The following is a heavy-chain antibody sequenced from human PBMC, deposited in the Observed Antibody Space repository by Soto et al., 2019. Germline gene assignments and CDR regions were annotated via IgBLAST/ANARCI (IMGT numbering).Heavy chain of an antibody. CDR2: INHSGST. D-gene: IGHD3-10*01. CDR1: GGSFSHYF. J-gene: IGHJ4*02. Sequence: PSETLSLTCAVYGGSFSHYFWSWVRQPPGKGLEWIGEINHSGSTNYNPSPKSRVAISIDTSKNQFSLRLSSVTAADTAMYYCARIVSSGSYFPFDYWGQGTVVTVSS. CDR3: ARIVSSGSYFPFDY. V-gene: IGHV4-34*01.